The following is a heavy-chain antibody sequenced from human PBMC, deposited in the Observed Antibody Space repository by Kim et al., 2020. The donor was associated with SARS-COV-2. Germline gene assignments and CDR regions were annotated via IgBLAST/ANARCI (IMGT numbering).Heavy chain of an antibody. J-gene: IGHJ4*02. CDR2: IYYSGST. CDR1: GGSVSSGSYY. Sequence: SETLSLTCTVSGGSVSSGSYYWSWIRQPPGKGLEWIGYIYYSGSTNYNHSLKSRVTISVDTSKNQFSLKLSSVTAADTAVYYCARDHIAVAGEFDYWGQGTLVTVSS. D-gene: IGHD6-19*01. V-gene: IGHV4-61*01. CDR3: ARDHIAVAGEFDY.